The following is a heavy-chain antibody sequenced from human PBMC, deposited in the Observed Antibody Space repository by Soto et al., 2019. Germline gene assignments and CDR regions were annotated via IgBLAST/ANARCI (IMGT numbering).Heavy chain of an antibody. Sequence: AVSLRLSCAASGFTFSSYSMNWVRQAPGKGLEWVSSISSSSSYIYYADSVKGRFTISRDNAKNSLYLQMNSLRAEDTAVYYCATNMVIPSGMDVWGQGTTVTVSS. D-gene: IGHD5-18*01. J-gene: IGHJ6*02. CDR2: ISSSSSYI. V-gene: IGHV3-21*01. CDR1: GFTFSSYS. CDR3: ATNMVIPSGMDV.